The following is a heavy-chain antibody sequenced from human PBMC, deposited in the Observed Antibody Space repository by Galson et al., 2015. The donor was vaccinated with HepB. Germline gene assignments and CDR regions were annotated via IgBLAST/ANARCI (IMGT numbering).Heavy chain of an antibody. D-gene: IGHD6-13*01. V-gene: IGHV3-7*03. CDR1: GFTFSSYW. CDR2: IKQDGSEK. CDR3: ARNWAAAGTSWFDP. J-gene: IGHJ5*01. Sequence: SLRLSCAASGFTFSSYWMSWVRQAPGKGLEWVANIKQDGSEKYYVDSVKGRFTISRDNAKNSLYLQMNSLRAEDTAVHYCARNWAAAGTSWFDPWGQGTLVTVSS.